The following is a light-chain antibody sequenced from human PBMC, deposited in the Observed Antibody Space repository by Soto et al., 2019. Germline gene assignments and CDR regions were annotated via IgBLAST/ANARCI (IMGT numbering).Light chain of an antibody. CDR2: GAS. CDR1: QSVSTN. Sequence: EIVLTQSPATLSGSPGDRATLSCKASQSVSTNLAWYQQKPGQAPRLLIYGASTRATGIPARFSGSGSGTQFTLTISSLQSEDFAAYYCQQFNSSTRTFGQGTKVDIK. V-gene: IGKV3-15*01. CDR3: QQFNSSTRT. J-gene: IGKJ1*01.